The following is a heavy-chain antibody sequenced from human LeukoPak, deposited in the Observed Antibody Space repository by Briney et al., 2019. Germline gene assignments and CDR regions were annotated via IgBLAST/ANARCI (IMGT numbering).Heavy chain of an antibody. CDR2: IYYSGST. CDR1: GGSINNGDYY. D-gene: IGHD3-10*01. J-gene: IGHJ4*02. V-gene: IGHV4-30-4*01. CDR3: ARWYYYGSGRRQFDY. Sequence: PSQTLSLTCTVSGGSINNGDYYWSWIRQPPGKGLEWIGYIYYSGSTNYNPSLKSRVTISVDTSKNQFSLKLSSVTAADTAVYYCARWYYYGSGRRQFDYWGQGTLVTVSS.